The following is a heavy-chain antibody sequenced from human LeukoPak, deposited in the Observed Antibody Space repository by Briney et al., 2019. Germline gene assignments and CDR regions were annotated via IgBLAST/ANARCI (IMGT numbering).Heavy chain of an antibody. CDR3: ARVIQRATAMITFGGVIALDY. Sequence: GGSLRLSCAASGFTFSSYAMHWVRQAPGKGLEWVAVISYDGSNKYYADSVKGRFTISRDNSKNTLYLQMNSLRAEDTAVYYCARVIQRATAMITFGGVIALDYWSQGTLVTVSS. D-gene: IGHD3-16*02. CDR1: GFTFSSYA. CDR2: ISYDGSNK. V-gene: IGHV3-30*04. J-gene: IGHJ4*02.